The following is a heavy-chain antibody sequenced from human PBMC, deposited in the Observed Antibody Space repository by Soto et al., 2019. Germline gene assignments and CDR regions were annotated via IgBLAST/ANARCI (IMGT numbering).Heavy chain of an antibody. Sequence: SETLSLTCTVSGGSISSYYWTWIRQPPGKGLEWIGYIHYRGNTNYNPSLKSRVTMSVDTSKNQFSLNLTSVTAAVTAVYYCARAYGDSSPVEYWGQGTLVTVSS. CDR1: GGSISSYY. CDR2: IHYRGNT. V-gene: IGHV4-59*08. J-gene: IGHJ4*02. D-gene: IGHD4-17*01. CDR3: ARAYGDSSPVEY.